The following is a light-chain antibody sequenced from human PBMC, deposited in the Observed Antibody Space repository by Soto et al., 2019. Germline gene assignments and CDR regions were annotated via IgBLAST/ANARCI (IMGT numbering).Light chain of an antibody. CDR2: YDS. CDR1: NIGSKS. Sequence: SYELTQPPSVSVAPGKTARITRGGNNIGSKSVHWYQQKPGQAPVLVIYYDSDRPSGIPERFSGSNSGNTATLTISRVEAGDEADYYCQVWDSSSDHGVFGTGTKVTVL. V-gene: IGLV3-21*04. CDR3: QVWDSSSDHGV. J-gene: IGLJ1*01.